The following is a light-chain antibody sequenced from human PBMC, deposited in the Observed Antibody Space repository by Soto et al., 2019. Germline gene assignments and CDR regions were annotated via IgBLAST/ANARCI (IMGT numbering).Light chain of an antibody. V-gene: IGKV3-11*01. J-gene: IGKJ5*01. CDR2: DAS. CDR1: QSVSSY. Sequence: EIVLTQSPATLSLSPGERATLSCRASQSVSSYLAWYQQKPCQAPRLLIYDASNRATGIPARFSGSGSGTDFTLTISSLEPEDFAVYYCQHRSTWPLTFGQGTRLEI. CDR3: QHRSTWPLT.